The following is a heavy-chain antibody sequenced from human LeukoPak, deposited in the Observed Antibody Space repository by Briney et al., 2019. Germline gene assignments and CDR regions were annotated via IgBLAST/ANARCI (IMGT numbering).Heavy chain of an antibody. J-gene: IGHJ4*02. Sequence: ASVKVSCKASGYTFTSYGISWVRQAPGQGLEWMGWISAYNGNTNYAQKLQGRVTMTTDTSTSTAYMELRSLRSDDTAVYYCAGVDTYYYGSGSYGFVTSRGEFDYWGQGTLVTVSS. CDR1: GYTFTSYG. CDR2: ISAYNGNT. V-gene: IGHV1-18*01. D-gene: IGHD3-10*01. CDR3: AGVDTYYYGSGSYGFVTSRGEFDY.